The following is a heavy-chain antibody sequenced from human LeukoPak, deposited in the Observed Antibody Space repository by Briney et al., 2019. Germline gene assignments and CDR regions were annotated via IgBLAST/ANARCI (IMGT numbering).Heavy chain of an antibody. V-gene: IGHV4-4*02. D-gene: IGHD4-11*01. J-gene: IGHJ4*02. CDR3: ARAGYSNRLYFDY. CDR1: GGSISSSNW. CDR2: IYHSGST. Sequence: SETLSLTCAVSGGSISSSNWWSWVRQPPGKGLEWIGEIYHSGSTNYNPSLKSRVTISVDKSKNQFSLKLSSVTAADTAVYYCARAGYSNRLYFDYWGQGTLVTVSS.